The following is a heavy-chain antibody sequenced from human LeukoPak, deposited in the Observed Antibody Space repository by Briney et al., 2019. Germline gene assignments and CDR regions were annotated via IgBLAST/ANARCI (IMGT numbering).Heavy chain of an antibody. CDR2: INRDGSRT. CDR1: GVTLDDYG. J-gene: IGHJ3*01. CDR3: ARRYYDSRGYYFDYDL. V-gene: IGHV3-20*01. D-gene: IGHD3-22*01. Sequence: GGSLRLACEGAGVTLDDYGMSWVRQTPGKGLEWVSEINRDGSRTGYADSVKGRFTASRDNARNALYLQMNSLRAEDTALYHCARRYYDSRGYYFDYDLWGQGTMVTVS.